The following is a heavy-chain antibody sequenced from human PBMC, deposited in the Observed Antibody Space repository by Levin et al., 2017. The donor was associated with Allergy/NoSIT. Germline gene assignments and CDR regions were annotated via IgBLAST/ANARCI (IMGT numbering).Heavy chain of an antibody. V-gene: IGHV3-21*01. CDR3: ARDSDGYGDFP. J-gene: IGHJ5*02. D-gene: IGHD4-17*01. CDR1: GFTFSSYS. CDR2: ISSSSSYI. Sequence: GGSLRLSCAASGFTFSSYSMNWVRQAPGKGLEWVSSISSSSSYIYYADSVKGRFTISRDNAKNSLYLQMNSLRAEDTAVYYCARDSDGYGDFPWGQGTLVTVSS.